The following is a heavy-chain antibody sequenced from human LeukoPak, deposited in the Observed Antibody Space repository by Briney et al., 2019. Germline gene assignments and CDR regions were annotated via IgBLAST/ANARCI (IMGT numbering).Heavy chain of an antibody. V-gene: IGHV3-15*01. CDR1: GFTFTNAW. J-gene: IGHJ4*02. D-gene: IGHD3-10*01. CDR2: IKSKADGETT. Sequence: GGSLRLSWVDSGFTFTNAWMSWVRQAPGKGLEWIGRIKSKADGETTNYAEPVRGRFTISRDDSRSAVYLQMNSLKIEDTAVYYCTTDLGTYYHGSQRLIPIDYWGQGTLVTVSS. CDR3: TTDLGTYYHGSQRLIPIDY.